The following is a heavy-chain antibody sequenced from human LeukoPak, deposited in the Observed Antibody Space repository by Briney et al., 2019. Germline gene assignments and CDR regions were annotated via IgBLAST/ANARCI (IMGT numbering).Heavy chain of an antibody. CDR3: ARGADWQLLEYYYYYMDV. J-gene: IGHJ6*03. CDR1: GYTFTSYY. V-gene: IGHV1-46*01. CDR2: INPSGGST. Sequence: ASVKVSCKASGYTFTSYYIHWVRQAPGQGLEWMGLINPSGGSTNYAQKFQGRVTMTRDTSTSTVYMEVSSLRYEDTAMYYCARGADWQLLEYYYYYMDVWGKGTAVTVSS. D-gene: IGHD6-6*01.